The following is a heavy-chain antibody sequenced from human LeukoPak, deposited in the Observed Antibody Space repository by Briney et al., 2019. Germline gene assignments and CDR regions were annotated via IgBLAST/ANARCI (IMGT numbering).Heavy chain of an antibody. V-gene: IGHV3-21*01. CDR2: ITSSSHYI. CDR3: ARGSYYSRGYTYYYMDV. D-gene: IGHD1-26*01. CDR1: GFTFSSYS. J-gene: IGHJ6*03. Sequence: GGSLRLSCAASGFTFSSYSMIWVRQAPGKGLEWVSSITSSSHYIYYADSLKGRFTISRDNAENSLYLQMNSLRDEDTAVYYCARGSYYSRGYTYYYMDVWGKGTTVTVSS.